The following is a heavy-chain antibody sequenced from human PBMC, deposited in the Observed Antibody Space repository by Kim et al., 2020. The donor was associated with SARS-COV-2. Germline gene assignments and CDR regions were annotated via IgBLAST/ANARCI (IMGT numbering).Heavy chain of an antibody. Sequence: SETLSLTCTVSGGSLSPYYWSWIRQPPGKGLEWIGYMHYSGRANYSPSPKRPVAISVDTSKNHFSLNLTSVTSADTAIYFCARFQHGSGSYLDPFDNWGQGTLVTVSS. CDR1: GGSLSPYY. CDR3: ARFQHGSGSYLDPFDN. V-gene: IGHV4-59*01. CDR2: MHYSGRA. D-gene: IGHD3-10*01. J-gene: IGHJ3*02.